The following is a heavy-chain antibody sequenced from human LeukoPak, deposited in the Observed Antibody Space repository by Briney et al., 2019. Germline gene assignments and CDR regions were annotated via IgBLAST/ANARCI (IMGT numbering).Heavy chain of an antibody. CDR2: ISYDGSNK. CDR1: GFTFIGYG. CDR3: VKDSRATHILDH. J-gene: IGHJ4*02. D-gene: IGHD5-12*01. Sequence: GGSLRLSCAASGFTFIGYGMHWVRQAPGKGLEWVTFISYDGSNKYYTDSVKGRFTISRDNSKNTLYLEMSGLRAEDTAVYYCVKDSRATHILDHWGQGTPVTVSS. V-gene: IGHV3-30*18.